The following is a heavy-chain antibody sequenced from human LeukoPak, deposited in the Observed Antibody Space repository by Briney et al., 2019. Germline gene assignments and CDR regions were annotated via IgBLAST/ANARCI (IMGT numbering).Heavy chain of an antibody. Sequence: SETLSLTCTVSGVSISSTNWWNWVRQPPGKGLEWIGEIHHTGIANYNPSLRSRVTFSVDSSKNQFSLNLSSMTAADTAVYYCARGVIAVAGPIDYWGQGTLVTVSS. V-gene: IGHV4-4*02. CDR3: ARGVIAVAGPIDY. D-gene: IGHD6-19*01. J-gene: IGHJ4*02. CDR2: IHHTGIA. CDR1: GVSISSTNW.